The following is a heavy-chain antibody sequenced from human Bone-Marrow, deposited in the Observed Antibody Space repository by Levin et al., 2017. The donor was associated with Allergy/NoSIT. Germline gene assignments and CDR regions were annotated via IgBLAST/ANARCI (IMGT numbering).Heavy chain of an antibody. CDR3: ARRRGYSPHEWHFDF. D-gene: IGHD5-12*01. V-gene: IGHV5-51*01. Sequence: RGESLKISCTGSGYTFSNYWIGWVRQMPGKGLECMGIIYPGDSATTYSPSFQGQVTMSADKSISTAYLHLSNLQASDTAIYFCARRRGYSPHEWHFDFWGQGTRVTVPS. CDR1: GYTFSNYW. CDR2: IYPGDSAT. J-gene: IGHJ4*02.